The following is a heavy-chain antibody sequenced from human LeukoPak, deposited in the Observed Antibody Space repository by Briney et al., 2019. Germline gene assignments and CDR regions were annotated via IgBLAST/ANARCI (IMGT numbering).Heavy chain of an antibody. J-gene: IGHJ6*03. D-gene: IGHD5-12*01. CDR3: AKGGVLYYYYMDV. CDR2: ISGSGGST. V-gene: IGHV3-23*01. Sequence: GGSLRLSCAASGFTFSSYALSWVRQAPGKGLEWVSAISGSGGSTYYADSVKGRFTISRDNSKNTLYLQMNSLRAEDTAVYYCAKGGVLYYYYMDVWGKGTTVTVSS. CDR1: GFTFSSYA.